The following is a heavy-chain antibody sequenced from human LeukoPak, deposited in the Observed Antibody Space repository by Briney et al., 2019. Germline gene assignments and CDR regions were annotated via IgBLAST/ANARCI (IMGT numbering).Heavy chain of an antibody. J-gene: IGHJ6*02. CDR1: GITFSSYA. D-gene: IGHD3-22*01. CDR3: AKGRGFYDSSGYYYAYYYGMDV. Sequence: GGSLRLSCAASGITFSSYALSWVRQAPGKGLGWVSGISTSGDSTNYADSVKGRFTISRDNSKNTLYLHMNSLRAEDTAVYYCAKGRGFYDSSGYYYAYYYGMDVWGQGTTVTASS. CDR2: ISTSGDST. V-gene: IGHV3-23*01.